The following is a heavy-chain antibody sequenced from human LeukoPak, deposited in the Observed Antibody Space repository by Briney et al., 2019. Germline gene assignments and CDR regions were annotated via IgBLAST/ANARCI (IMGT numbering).Heavy chain of an antibody. CDR1: GFVFSTYA. D-gene: IGHD4-17*01. CDR2: NIYDGTNQ. V-gene: IGHV3-30-3*01. J-gene: IGHJ4*02. Sequence: GGSLRLSCAASGFVFSTYAMHWVRQAPGKGLEWVAVNIYDGTNQYYADSVKGRFTISRDNSRNTLYLQMNSLKVEDTAVYYCARDFRDYRDYVAYFDSWGQGTLVTVSS. CDR3: ARDFRDYRDYVAYFDS.